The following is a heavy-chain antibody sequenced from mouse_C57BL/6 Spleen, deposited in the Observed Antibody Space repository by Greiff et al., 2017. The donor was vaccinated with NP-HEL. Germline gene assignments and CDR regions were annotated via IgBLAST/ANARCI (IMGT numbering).Heavy chain of an antibody. CDR1: GFNIKDYY. CDR2: IDPEDGET. Sequence: EVKLVESGAELVKPGASVKLSRTASGFNIKDYYMHWVKQRTEQGLEWIGRIDPEDGETKNAPKFQGKATITADTSTTTAYLQLSSLTSEDTAVYYCARERLRRAMDYWGQGTSVTVSS. V-gene: IGHV14-2*01. CDR3: ARERLRRAMDY. J-gene: IGHJ4*01. D-gene: IGHD2-4*01.